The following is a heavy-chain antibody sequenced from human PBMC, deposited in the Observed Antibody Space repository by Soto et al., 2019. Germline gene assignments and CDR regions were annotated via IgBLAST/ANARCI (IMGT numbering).Heavy chain of an antibody. CDR3: ARGYCSGGSCYLTIKYNWFDP. D-gene: IGHD2-15*01. J-gene: IGHJ5*02. V-gene: IGHV1-18*01. CDR1: GYTFTSYG. CDR2: ISAYNGNT. Sequence: ASVKVSCKASGYTFTSYGISWVRQAPGQGLEWMGWISAYNGNTNYAQKLQGRVTMTTDTSTSTAYMELRSLRSDDTAVYYCARGYCSGGSCYLTIKYNWFDPWGQGTLVTVSS.